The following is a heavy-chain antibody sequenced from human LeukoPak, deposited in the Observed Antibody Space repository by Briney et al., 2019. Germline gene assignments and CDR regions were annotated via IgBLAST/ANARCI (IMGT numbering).Heavy chain of an antibody. J-gene: IGHJ6*02. Sequence: PSETLSLTCTVTGGSISSYFWSWIRKPAGTRLDLIGRIYPSASTNYSPSLKSRVTMSVDTSKNQFSLKLSSVTAADTAVYYCARAAAFYYDSSGYYTSPYYYGMDVWGQGTTVAVSS. CDR3: ARAAAFYYDSSGYYTSPYYYGMDV. CDR1: GGSISSYF. D-gene: IGHD3-22*01. V-gene: IGHV4-4*07. CDR2: IYPSAST.